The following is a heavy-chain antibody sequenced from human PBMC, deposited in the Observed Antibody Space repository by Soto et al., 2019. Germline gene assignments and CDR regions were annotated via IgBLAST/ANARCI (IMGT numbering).Heavy chain of an antibody. CDR1: GGYISSGGYY. CDR2: IYYTGST. CDR3: ANFNWDFDL. V-gene: IGHV4-61*08. Sequence: SQTLSLTCTVSGGYISSGGYYWSWIRQHPGKGLEWIGYIYYTGSTNYNPSLKSRVTISVDTSKNQFSLQLSSVTAADTAVYYCANFNWDFDLWGRGTLVTAPQ. J-gene: IGHJ2*01.